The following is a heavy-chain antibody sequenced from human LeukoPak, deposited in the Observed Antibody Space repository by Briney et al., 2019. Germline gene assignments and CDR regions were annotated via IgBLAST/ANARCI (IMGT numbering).Heavy chain of an antibody. D-gene: IGHD6-19*01. CDR1: GYTLTELS. CDR3: ATRAGIAVAATFDY. V-gene: IGHV1-24*01. Sequence: ASVKVSCTVSGYTLTELSMHWVRQAPGKGLEWMGGFDPEDGETIYAQKFQGRVTMTEDTSTDTAYMELSSLRSEDTAVYYCATRAGIAVAATFDYWGQGTLVTVSS. J-gene: IGHJ4*02. CDR2: FDPEDGET.